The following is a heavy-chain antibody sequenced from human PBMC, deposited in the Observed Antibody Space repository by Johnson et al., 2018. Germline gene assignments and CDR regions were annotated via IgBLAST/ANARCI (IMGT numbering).Heavy chain of an antibody. D-gene: IGHD3-22*01. Sequence: VQLVQSGGGVVQPGGSXRLSCAASGFTFSSYAMSWVRQAPGKGLEWVSAISGSGGSTYYADSVKGRFTISRDNSKNTLYLQMNSLRAEDTAVYYCAKDLGGYYYDSSGYYGAFDIWGQGTMVTVSS. J-gene: IGHJ3*02. CDR2: ISGSGGST. CDR1: GFTFSSYA. V-gene: IGHV3-23*04. CDR3: AKDLGGYYYDSSGYYGAFDI.